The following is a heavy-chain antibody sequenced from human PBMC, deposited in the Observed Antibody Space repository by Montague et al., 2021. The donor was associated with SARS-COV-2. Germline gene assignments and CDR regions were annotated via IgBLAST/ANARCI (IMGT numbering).Heavy chain of an antibody. CDR3: ASPTYYYDSSGSDAFDI. D-gene: IGHD3-22*01. J-gene: IGHJ3*02. V-gene: IGHV4-39*01. CDR1: GGSISSSSYY. Sequence: SETLSLTCTVSGGSISSSSYYWGWIRQPPGKGLEWIGSIYHSGSTYYNPSLKSRVTISVDASKNQYSLKLSSVTAADTAVYYCASPTYYYDSSGSDAFDIWGRGTRVTVSS. CDR2: IYHSGST.